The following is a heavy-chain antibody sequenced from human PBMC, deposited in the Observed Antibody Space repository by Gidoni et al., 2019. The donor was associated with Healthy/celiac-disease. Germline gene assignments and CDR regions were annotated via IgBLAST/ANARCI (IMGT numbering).Heavy chain of an antibody. J-gene: IGHJ4*02. CDR2: IKSKTDGGTK. Sequence: EFQLVEFGGGLVKPGGSRRLSCSASGSTFSNAWMDWVYQAQGKGLEWVGRIKSKTDGGTKDYAAPVKGRFTISRDDSKNTLYLQMNSLKTENTAVYYCTAEYSYGLIWGQGTLVTVSS. CDR3: TAEYSYGLI. V-gene: IGHV3-15*01. CDR1: GSTFSNAW. D-gene: IGHD5-18*01.